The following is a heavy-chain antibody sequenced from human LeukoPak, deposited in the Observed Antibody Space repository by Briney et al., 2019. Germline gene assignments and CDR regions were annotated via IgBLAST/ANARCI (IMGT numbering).Heavy chain of an antibody. D-gene: IGHD1-26*01. J-gene: IGHJ4*02. CDR1: GYRFTSYA. Sequence: GASVKVSCKASGYRFTSYAMHWVRQAPGQRLEWMGWINAGNGNTKYSQEFQGRVTITRDTSASTAYMELRSLRSEDMAVYYCAVTRGGSYDFDYWGQGTLVTVSS. V-gene: IGHV1-3*03. CDR2: INAGNGNT. CDR3: AVTRGGSYDFDY.